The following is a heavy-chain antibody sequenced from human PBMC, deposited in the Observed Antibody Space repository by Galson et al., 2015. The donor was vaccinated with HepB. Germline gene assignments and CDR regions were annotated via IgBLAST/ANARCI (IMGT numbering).Heavy chain of an antibody. CDR2: IKSKTDGGTT. Sequence: SLRLSCAASGFTFSNAWMSWVRRAPGKGLEWVGHIKSKTDGGTTDYAAPVKGRFTISRDDSKNTLYLQMNSLKTEDTAVYYCTTTRGYYDSSGYEQTSFDYWGQGTLVTVSS. CDR1: GFTFSNAW. CDR3: TTTRGYYDSSGYEQTSFDY. J-gene: IGHJ4*02. V-gene: IGHV3-15*01. D-gene: IGHD3-22*01.